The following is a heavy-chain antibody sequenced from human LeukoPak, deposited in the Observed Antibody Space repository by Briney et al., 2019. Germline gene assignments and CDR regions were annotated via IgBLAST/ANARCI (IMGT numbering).Heavy chain of an antibody. D-gene: IGHD6-13*01. V-gene: IGHV4-4*07. J-gene: IGHJ4*02. Sequence: SETLSLTCTVSGGSISSYYWSWIRQPAGKGLEWIGRIYTSGSTNYNPSLKSRVTMSVDTSKNQFSLKLSSVTAVDTAVYYCARGFPIAAAGPFDYWGQGTLVTVSS. CDR3: ARGFPIAAAGPFDY. CDR2: IYTSGST. CDR1: GGSISSYY.